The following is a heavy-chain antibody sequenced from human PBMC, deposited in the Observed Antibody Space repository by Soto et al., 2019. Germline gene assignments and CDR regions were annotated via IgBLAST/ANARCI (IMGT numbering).Heavy chain of an antibody. CDR2: IYYSGST. CDR3: ARDSRDCSSTSRYNWFDP. Sequence: SETLSLTCTVSGGSISSGGYYWSWIRQHPGKGLEWIGYIYYSGSTYYNPSLKSRVTISVDTSKNQFSLKLSSVTAADTAVYYCARDSRDCSSTSRYNWFDPWGQGTLVTVSS. V-gene: IGHV4-31*03. J-gene: IGHJ5*02. D-gene: IGHD2-2*01. CDR1: GGSISSGGYY.